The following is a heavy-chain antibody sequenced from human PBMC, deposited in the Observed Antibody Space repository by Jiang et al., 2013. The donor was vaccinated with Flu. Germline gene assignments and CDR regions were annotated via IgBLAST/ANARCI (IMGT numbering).Heavy chain of an antibody. J-gene: IGHJ3*02. V-gene: IGHV7-4-1*01. CDR3: ARVSYPYYYDSSGLNDAFDI. CDR2: INTNTGNP. Sequence: KPGASVKVSCKASGYTFTSYAMNWVRQAPGQGLEWMGWINTNTGNPTYAQGFTGRFVFSLDTSVSTAYLQICSLKAEDTAVYYCARVSYPYYYDSSGLNDAFDIWGQGTMVTVSS. D-gene: IGHD3-22*01. CDR1: GYTFTSYA.